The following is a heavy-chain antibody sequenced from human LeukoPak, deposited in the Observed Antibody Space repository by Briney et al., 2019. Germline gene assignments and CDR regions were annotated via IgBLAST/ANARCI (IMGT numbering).Heavy chain of an antibody. CDR1: GFTFSSYA. CDR2: ISGSGGST. V-gene: IGHV3-23*01. Sequence: SGGSLRLSCAASGFTFSSYAMSWVRQAPGKGLEWVSAISGSGGSTYYADSVKGRFTISRDNSKNTLYLQMNSLRAEDTAVYYCARDNRDPRYFDWSDAFDIWGQGTMVTVSS. CDR3: ARDNRDPRYFDWSDAFDI. D-gene: IGHD3-9*01. J-gene: IGHJ3*02.